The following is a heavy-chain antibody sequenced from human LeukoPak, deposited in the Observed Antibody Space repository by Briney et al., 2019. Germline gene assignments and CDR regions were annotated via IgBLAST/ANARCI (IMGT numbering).Heavy chain of an antibody. CDR3: ARGRWKMDIVVVPAARFDY. CDR1: GGSFSGCY. V-gene: IGHV4-34*01. Sequence: SETLSLTCAVYGGSFSGCYWSWIRQPPGKGLEWIGEINHSGSTNYNPSLKSRVTISVDTSKNQFSLKLSSVTAADTAVYYCARGRWKMDIVVVPAARFDYWGQGTLVTVSS. D-gene: IGHD2-2*03. CDR2: INHSGST. J-gene: IGHJ4*02.